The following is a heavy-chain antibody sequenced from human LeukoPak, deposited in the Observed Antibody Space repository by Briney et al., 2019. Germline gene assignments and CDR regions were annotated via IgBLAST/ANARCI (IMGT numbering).Heavy chain of an antibody. J-gene: IGHJ5*02. D-gene: IGHD2-21*01. CDR1: GYSFTTYW. CDR3: ARAAYYSPVTPGFDP. CDR2: IYPGDSDT. V-gene: IGHV5-51*01. Sequence: GESLKISCKVSGYSFTTYWIGWVRQMPGKGLEWMGIIYPGDSDTRYSPSFQGQVTISADKSISTAYLQWSSLKASDTAMYYCARAAYYSPVTPGFDPWGQGTLVTVSS.